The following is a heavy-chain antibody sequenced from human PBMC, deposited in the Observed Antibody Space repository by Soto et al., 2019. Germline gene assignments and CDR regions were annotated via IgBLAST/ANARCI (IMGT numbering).Heavy chain of an antibody. CDR1: GFTFGDYA. CDR2: IRSKAYGGTT. V-gene: IGHV3-49*04. Sequence: RLSCTASGFTFGDYAMSWVRQAPGKGLEWVGFIRSKAYGGTTEYAASVKGRFTISRDDSKSIAYLQMNSLKTEDTAVYYCTRDRITMVRGVLNEYYYYGMDVWGQGTTVTVAS. J-gene: IGHJ6*02. CDR3: TRDRITMVRGVLNEYYYYGMDV. D-gene: IGHD3-10*01.